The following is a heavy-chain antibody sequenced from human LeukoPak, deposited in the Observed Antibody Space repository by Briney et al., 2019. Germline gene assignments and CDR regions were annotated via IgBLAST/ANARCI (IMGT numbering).Heavy chain of an antibody. J-gene: IGHJ3*02. Sequence: SQTLSLTCAVSGGSISSGGYSWSWIRQPPGKGLEWIGYIYHSGSTYYHTSLKSRVTISVDRSKNQFSLKLSSVTAADTAVYYCARGGLLRYFDWTPSCAFDIWGQGTMVTVSS. CDR1: GGSISSGGYS. CDR2: IYHSGST. D-gene: IGHD3-9*01. CDR3: ARGGLLRYFDWTPSCAFDI. V-gene: IGHV4-30-2*01.